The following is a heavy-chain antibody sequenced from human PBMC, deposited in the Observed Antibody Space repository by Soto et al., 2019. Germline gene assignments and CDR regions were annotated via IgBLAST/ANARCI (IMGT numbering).Heavy chain of an antibody. Sequence: SSETLSLTCTVSGGSISSYYWSWIRQPPGKGLEWIGYIYYSGSTNYNPSLKSRVTISVDTSKNQFSLKLSSVTAADTAVYYCARDSVSYSSGWYFGYGMDVRGQGTTVTVSS. CDR2: IYYSGST. CDR3: ARDSVSYSSGWYFGYGMDV. D-gene: IGHD6-19*01. V-gene: IGHV4-59*01. CDR1: GGSISSYY. J-gene: IGHJ6*02.